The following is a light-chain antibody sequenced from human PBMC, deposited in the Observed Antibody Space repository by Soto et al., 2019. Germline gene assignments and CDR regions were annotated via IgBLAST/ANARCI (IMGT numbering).Light chain of an antibody. CDR3: SSYTSSSTLV. CDR2: EVS. Sequence: QSVLTQPASVSGSPGQSITISCTGSSSDVGGYNYVSWYQQHPGKAPKLMIYEVSNRPSGISNRFSGSKSGNTASLTLSGLQAEDEADYYCSSYTSSSTLVFGGGTKLNVL. V-gene: IGLV2-14*01. CDR1: SSDVGGYNY. J-gene: IGLJ2*01.